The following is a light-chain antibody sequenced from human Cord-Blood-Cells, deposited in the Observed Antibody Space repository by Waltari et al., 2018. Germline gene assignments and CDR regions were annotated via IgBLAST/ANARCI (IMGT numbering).Light chain of an antibody. V-gene: IGLV2-14*01. CDR2: DAS. Sequence: QSALTQSAFVSGSPGQSLTIPCTGTRSDVGGYTYAPWYQQHPGKAPKHMISDASKRPSGVSNRFSGSKSGNTASLTISGLQAEDEADYYCSSYTSSSTWVFGGGTKLTVL. J-gene: IGLJ3*02. CDR3: SSYTSSSTWV. CDR1: RSDVGGYTY.